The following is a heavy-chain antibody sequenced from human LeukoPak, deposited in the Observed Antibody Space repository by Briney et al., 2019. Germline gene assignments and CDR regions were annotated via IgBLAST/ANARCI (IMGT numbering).Heavy chain of an antibody. J-gene: IGHJ4*02. Sequence: GGSLRLSCAASGFTFSSYEMNWVRQAPGKGLEWVSYISSSGSTIYYADSVKGRFTISRDNSKNTLYLQMNSLRGEDTAVYYCAKDQGSGAFDYWGQGTLVTVSS. V-gene: IGHV3-48*03. CDR2: ISSSGSTI. CDR1: GFTFSSYE. D-gene: IGHD6-19*01. CDR3: AKDQGSGAFDY.